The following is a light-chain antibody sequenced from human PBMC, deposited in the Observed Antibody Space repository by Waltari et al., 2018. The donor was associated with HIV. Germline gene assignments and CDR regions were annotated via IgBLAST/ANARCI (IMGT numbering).Light chain of an antibody. CDR1: KLGDKY. CDR3: QAWDSSTGV. CDR2: QDS. Sequence: SYELTQPPSVSVSPGQTASITCSGDKLGDKYACWYQQKPGQSPVVVIDQDSKRPSGIPERFSGSNSGNTATLTISGTQAMDEADYYCQAWDSSTGVFGTGTKVTV. J-gene: IGLJ1*01. V-gene: IGLV3-1*01.